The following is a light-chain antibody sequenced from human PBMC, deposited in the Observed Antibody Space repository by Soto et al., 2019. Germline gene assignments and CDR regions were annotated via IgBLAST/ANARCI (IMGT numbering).Light chain of an antibody. J-gene: IGLJ2*01. CDR3: SSYTSSSTVV. CDR1: SSDVGSYNR. Sequence: QSALTQPPSVSGSPGQXVTISCTGTSSDVGSYNRVSWYQQPPGTAPKLMIYEVSNRPSGVPDRFSGSKSGNTASLTISGLQAEDEADYYCSSYTSSSTVVFGGGTKLTVL. CDR2: EVS. V-gene: IGLV2-18*02.